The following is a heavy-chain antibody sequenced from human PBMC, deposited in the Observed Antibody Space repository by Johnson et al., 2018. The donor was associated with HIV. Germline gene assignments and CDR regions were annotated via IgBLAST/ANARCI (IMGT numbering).Heavy chain of an antibody. V-gene: IGHV3-66*01. J-gene: IGHJ3*02. D-gene: IGHD5-24*01. CDR3: ARACRDGYTCDAFDI. CDR2: IYSGGST. Sequence: VQLVESGGGLVQPGGSLRLSCAASGFTVSSNYMSWVRQAPGKGLEWVSVIYSGGSTYYADFVQGRFTISRDNSKNTLYLQMNSLRAEDTAVYYCARACRDGYTCDAFDIWGQGTLVTVSS. CDR1: GFTVSSNY.